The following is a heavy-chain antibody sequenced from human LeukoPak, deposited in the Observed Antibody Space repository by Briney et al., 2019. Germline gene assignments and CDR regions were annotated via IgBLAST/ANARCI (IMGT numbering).Heavy chain of an antibody. Sequence: GGTLRLSCAASRFTFSTYDMSWGREAPGKGLERVSVISGNGGSTHYADSVKGRFTISRDNSKNTLYLQMNSLRAEDTAVYYCAKDGVMAGHYLDYWGQGTLVTVSS. D-gene: IGHD5-24*01. V-gene: IGHV3-23*01. CDR3: AKDGVMAGHYLDY. CDR2: ISGNGGST. CDR1: RFTFSTYD. J-gene: IGHJ4*02.